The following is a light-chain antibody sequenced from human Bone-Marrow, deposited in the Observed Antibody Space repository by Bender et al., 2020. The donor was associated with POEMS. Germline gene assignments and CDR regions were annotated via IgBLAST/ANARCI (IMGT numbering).Light chain of an antibody. CDR1: NIGSKS. CDR2: DDS. CDR3: QVWDSSSGHV. Sequence: SYVLTQAPSVSVAPGQTARITCGGNNIGSKSLHWYQQKPGQAPVLVVYDDSDRPSGIPELFSGSHSGNTATLTISRVEAGDEADYWCQVWDSSSGHVFGPGTKVTVL. J-gene: IGLJ1*01. V-gene: IGLV3-21*02.